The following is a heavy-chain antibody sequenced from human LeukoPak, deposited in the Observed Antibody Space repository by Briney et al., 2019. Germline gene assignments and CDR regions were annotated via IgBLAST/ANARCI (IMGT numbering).Heavy chain of an antibody. CDR3: AKAQDPIAAAGTSPFDY. V-gene: IGHV3-23*01. D-gene: IGHD6-13*01. J-gene: IGHJ4*02. CDR1: GFTFSSSA. Sequence: GGSLRLSCAASGFTFSSSAMSWVRQVPGKGLEWVSAISGSGGSTFYADSVKGRFTISRDNSKNTLSLQMNSLRAEDTAVYYCAKAQDPIAAAGTSPFDYWGQGTLVTVSS. CDR2: ISGSGGST.